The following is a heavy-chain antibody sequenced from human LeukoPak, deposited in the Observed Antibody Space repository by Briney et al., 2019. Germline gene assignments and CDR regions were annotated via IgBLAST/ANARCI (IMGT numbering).Heavy chain of an antibody. CDR2: IYYSGST. Sequence: PSETLSLTCTVSGGSISSSSYYWGWIRQPPGKGLEWIGSIYYSGSTYYNPSLKSRVTISVDTSKNQFSLKLSSVTAADTAVYYCAREHLYYYDSSGYWVYWGQGTLVTVSS. D-gene: IGHD3-22*01. CDR3: AREHLYYYDSSGYWVY. V-gene: IGHV4-39*02. CDR1: GGSISSSSYY. J-gene: IGHJ4*02.